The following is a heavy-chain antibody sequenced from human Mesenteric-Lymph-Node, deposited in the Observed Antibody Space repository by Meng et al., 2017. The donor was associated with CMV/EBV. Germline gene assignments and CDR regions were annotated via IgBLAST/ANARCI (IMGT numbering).Heavy chain of an antibody. CDR2: VTPGGGT. CDR1: GGSFRDYY. D-gene: IGHD6-19*01. CDR3: GREQWLAHYFDN. Sequence: SETLSLTCTVYGGSFRDYYWAWIRQPPGKGLDWIGEVTPGGGTNYSPSVKSRVTISRATSNNQFSLKVTSLTAADTAVYYCGREQWLAHYFDNWGQGTLVTVSS. J-gene: IGHJ4*02. V-gene: IGHV4-34*01.